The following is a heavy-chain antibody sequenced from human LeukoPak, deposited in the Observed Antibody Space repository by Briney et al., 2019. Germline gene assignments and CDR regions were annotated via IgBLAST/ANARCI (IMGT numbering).Heavy chain of an antibody. Sequence: SETLSLTCTVSGYSISSGYYWGWIRQPPGKGLGWIGSIYHSGSTYYNPSLKSRVTISVDTSKNQFSLKLGSVTAADTAVYYCASTYYYDSSGYYLDAFDIWGQGTMVTVSS. CDR2: IYHSGST. J-gene: IGHJ3*02. V-gene: IGHV4-38-2*02. CDR1: GYSISSGYY. CDR3: ASTYYYDSSGYYLDAFDI. D-gene: IGHD3-22*01.